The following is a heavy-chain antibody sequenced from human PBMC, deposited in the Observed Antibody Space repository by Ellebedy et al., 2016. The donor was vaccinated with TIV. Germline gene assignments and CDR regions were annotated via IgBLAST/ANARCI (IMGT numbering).Heavy chain of an antibody. CDR1: GFSLSTSGVR. D-gene: IGHD3-22*01. Sequence: SGPTLVKPTQTLTLTCTFSGFSLSTSGVRVSWIRQPPGKDLEWLARIDWDDDEFYSTSLKTRLTISKDTSKNQVVLTMTNMDPVDTATYYCARGSGLGAFDIWGQGTLVTVSS. CDR3: ARGSGLGAFDI. J-gene: IGHJ3*02. CDR2: IDWDDDE. V-gene: IGHV2-70*04.